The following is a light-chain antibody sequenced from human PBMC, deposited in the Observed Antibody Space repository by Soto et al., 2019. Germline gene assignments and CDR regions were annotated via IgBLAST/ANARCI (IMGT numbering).Light chain of an antibody. Sequence: DIQMTQSPSSLSASVGDRVTITCRASQGISDYLAWYQQKPGKVPQLLIYAASTLQTGVPSRFSGSGSGTDFTLSISSLQPEDVATYYCQKYNSSPWTFGQGTKVDIK. CDR3: QKYNSSPWT. V-gene: IGKV1-27*01. CDR1: QGISDY. J-gene: IGKJ1*01. CDR2: AAS.